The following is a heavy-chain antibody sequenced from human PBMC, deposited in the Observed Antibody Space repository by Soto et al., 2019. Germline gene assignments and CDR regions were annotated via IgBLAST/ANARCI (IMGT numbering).Heavy chain of an antibody. Sequence: QDQLVQSGAEVKKPGASVTVSCKASGYSFTNYGVTWVRQAPGQGLEWMGWISAFNGNTHYAQNLQGRVTMTTDASTNTADQEPRSLRSDDTAVYYRAKDRAVVPPVTGNTHYSYYMDVWGKGTTVTVSS. CDR3: AKDRAVVPPVTGNTHYSYYMDV. CDR2: ISAFNGNT. V-gene: IGHV1-18*01. CDR1: GYSFTNYG. D-gene: IGHD1-20*01. J-gene: IGHJ6*03.